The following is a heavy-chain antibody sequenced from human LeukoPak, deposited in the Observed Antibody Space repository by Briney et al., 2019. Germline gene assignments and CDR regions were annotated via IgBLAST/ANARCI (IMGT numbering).Heavy chain of an antibody. D-gene: IGHD1-26*01. CDR1: GFTLSSHW. CDR3: ARWEIRGAAHKLDY. Sequence: GGSLRLSCVASGFTLSSHWMSWVRQAPGKGLEWVANINQDGSAKYFVDSVKGRFTISRDNAKNSMYLQMNSLRAEDTAVYYCARWEIRGAAHKLDYWGQGTLVTVSS. J-gene: IGHJ4*02. CDR2: INQDGSAK. V-gene: IGHV3-7*01.